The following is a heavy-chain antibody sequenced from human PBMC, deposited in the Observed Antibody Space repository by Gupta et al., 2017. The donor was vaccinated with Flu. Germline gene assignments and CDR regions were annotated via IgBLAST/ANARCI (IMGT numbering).Heavy chain of an antibody. J-gene: IGHJ6*02. CDR3: ARDVKSSYYYNGMDV. Sequence: VANIKEDGSEKYYVDSVKGRFTISRDIAKNSLYLQMNSLRAEDTAVYYCARDVKSSYYYNGMDVWGQGTTVTVSS. V-gene: IGHV3-7*04. CDR2: IKEDGSEK. D-gene: IGHD2-2*01.